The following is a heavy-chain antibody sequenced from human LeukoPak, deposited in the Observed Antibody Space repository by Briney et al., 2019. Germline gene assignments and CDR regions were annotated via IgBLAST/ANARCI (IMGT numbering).Heavy chain of an antibody. CDR1: GFTFSTYA. CDR2: ISGSGGST. V-gene: IGHV3-23*01. CDR3: AKDDHGGSGWRDYYDY. Sequence: GGSLRLSCAASGFTFSTYAMSWVRQAPGKGLEWVSAISGSGGSTYYADSVKGRFTISRDNSRNTLYLQMNSLRAEDTAVYYCAKDDHGGSGWRDYYDYWGQGTLVTVSS. D-gene: IGHD6-19*01. J-gene: IGHJ4*02.